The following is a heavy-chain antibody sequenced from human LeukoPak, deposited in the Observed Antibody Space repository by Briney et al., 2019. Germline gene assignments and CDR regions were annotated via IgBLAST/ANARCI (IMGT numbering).Heavy chain of an antibody. J-gene: IGHJ4*02. CDR2: IKSKTDGGTT. Sequence: GGSLRLSCAASGFTFSNAWMNWVRQAPGKGLEWVGRIKSKTDGGTTDYAAPVKGRFTISRDDSKNTLYLQMNSLKTEDTAVYYCTTRPIVGATTIDYWGQGTLVTVSS. CDR1: GFTFSNAW. CDR3: TTRPIVGATTIDY. V-gene: IGHV3-15*07. D-gene: IGHD1-26*01.